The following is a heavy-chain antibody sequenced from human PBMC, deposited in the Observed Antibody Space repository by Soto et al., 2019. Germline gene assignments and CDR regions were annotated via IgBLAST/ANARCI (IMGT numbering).Heavy chain of an antibody. V-gene: IGHV3-9*01. CDR1: GFTFDDYA. Sequence: GGSLRLSCAASGFTFDDYAMHWVRQAPGKGLERVSGISWNSGSIGYADSVKGRFTISRDNAKNSLYLQMNSLRAEDTALYYCAKSSDYGDYVLDYWGQGTLVTVSS. J-gene: IGHJ4*02. D-gene: IGHD4-17*01. CDR2: ISWNSGSI. CDR3: AKSSDYGDYVLDY.